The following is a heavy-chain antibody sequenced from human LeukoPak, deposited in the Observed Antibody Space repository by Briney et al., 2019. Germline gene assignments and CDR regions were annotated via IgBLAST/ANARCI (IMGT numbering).Heavy chain of an antibody. CDR2: IYYTGST. CDR3: ARERSGWYNFDY. D-gene: IGHD6-19*01. CDR1: GGSISNYY. J-gene: IGHJ4*02. V-gene: IGHV4-59*01. Sequence: SETLSLTCTVSGGSISNYYWNWIRQPPGKGLEWIGYIYYTGSTNYNPSLKSRVTMSVDTSKNRFSLKLSSVTAADTAVYYCARERSGWYNFDYWGQGTLVTVSS.